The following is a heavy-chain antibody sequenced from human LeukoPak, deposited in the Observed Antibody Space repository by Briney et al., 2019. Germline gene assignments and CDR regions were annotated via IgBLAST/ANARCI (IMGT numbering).Heavy chain of an antibody. D-gene: IGHD5-24*01. CDR3: AREMARNKAIDY. Sequence: ASVKVSCKASGDSFTSYYMHWVRQAPGQGLEWMGIINPSGGSTSYAQKFQGRVTMTRDMSTSTVSMELSSLTSDDTAVYYCAREMARNKAIDYWGQGTLVTVSS. CDR1: GDSFTSYY. J-gene: IGHJ4*02. V-gene: IGHV1-46*01. CDR2: INPSGGST.